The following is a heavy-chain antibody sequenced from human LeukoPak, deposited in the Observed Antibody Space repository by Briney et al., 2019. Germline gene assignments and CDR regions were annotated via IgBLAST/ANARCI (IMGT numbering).Heavy chain of an antibody. V-gene: IGHV3-23*01. CDR1: GFTFDNYA. CDR2: ISASGGST. CDR3: AKCFSMIRGLRGTYYYYGMDV. D-gene: IGHD3-10*01. Sequence: GGSLRLSCAASGFTFDNYAMSWVRQAPGKGLEWVSSISASGGSTYYAASVKGRFTISRDNSNKILYLQMNSLRAEDTAVYYCAKCFSMIRGLRGTYYYYGMDVWGRGTTVTVSS. J-gene: IGHJ6*04.